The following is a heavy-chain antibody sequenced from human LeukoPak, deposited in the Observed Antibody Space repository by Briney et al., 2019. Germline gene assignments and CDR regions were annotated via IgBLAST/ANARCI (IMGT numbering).Heavy chain of an antibody. V-gene: IGHV3-48*04. CDR3: ARASTYYFDY. D-gene: IGHD5/OR15-5a*01. Sequence: GGSLRLSCAASGFTFSSYWMSWVRQAPGKGLEWVSYISSSSSTIYYADSVKGRFTISRDNAKNSLYLQMNSLRAEDTAVYYCARASTYYFDYWGQGTLVTVSS. CDR1: GFTFSSYW. J-gene: IGHJ4*02. CDR2: ISSSSSTI.